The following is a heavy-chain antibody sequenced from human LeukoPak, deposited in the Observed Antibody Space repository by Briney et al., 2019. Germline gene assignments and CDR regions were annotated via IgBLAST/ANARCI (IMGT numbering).Heavy chain of an antibody. Sequence: GGSLRLSCAASGSSFSDYSMNWVRQAPGKGLEWVSSISRSGSTKYYADSVKGRFTLSRDNAKNSLFLQMNSLRAEDTAVYYCARVLRYCSGGNCYSGGLGYMDVWGKGTTVTISS. D-gene: IGHD2-15*01. CDR3: ARVLRYCSGGNCYSGGLGYMDV. J-gene: IGHJ6*03. CDR1: GSSFSDYS. V-gene: IGHV3-48*04. CDR2: ISRSGSTK.